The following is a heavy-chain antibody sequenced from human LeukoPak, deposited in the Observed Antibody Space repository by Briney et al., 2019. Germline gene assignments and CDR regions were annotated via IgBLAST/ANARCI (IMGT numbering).Heavy chain of an antibody. CDR3: AKDRRPDYVRESYRATFDY. J-gene: IGHJ4*02. V-gene: IGHV3-23*01. CDR1: GLSFSTYA. CDR2: ISGSGGTT. D-gene: IGHD3-16*02. Sequence: PGGSLRLSCAASGLSFSTYAMSWVRQAPGKGLEWVSSISGSGGTTYSADSVKGRLTIFRDNSKNTLYLQMNSLRAEDTAVYYCAKDRRPDYVRESYRATFDYWGQGTLVTVSS.